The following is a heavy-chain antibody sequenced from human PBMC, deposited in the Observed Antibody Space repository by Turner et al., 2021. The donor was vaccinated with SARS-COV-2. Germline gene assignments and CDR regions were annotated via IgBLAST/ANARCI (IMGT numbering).Heavy chain of an antibody. CDR3: ASLYQGIAAAVISCFDP. J-gene: IGHJ5*02. Sequence: QLQLQQSGAEVKKPGSAMNVSCTVSDSTFSSYTHSWLRQAPGQGLEWMVRFIPILVKANYAQKFQDRVTITANKSTNTAYMELSSLRSDDTAVYYCASLYQGIAAAVISCFDPWGQGTLVTVSS. CDR2: FIPILVKA. V-gene: IGHV1-69*02. D-gene: IGHD6-13*01. CDR1: DSTFSSYT.